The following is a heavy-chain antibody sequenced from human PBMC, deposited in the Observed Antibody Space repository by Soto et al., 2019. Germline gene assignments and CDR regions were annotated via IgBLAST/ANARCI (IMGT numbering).Heavy chain of an antibody. D-gene: IGHD2-15*01. Sequence: SLTCTVSGGSISSSSYYWGWIRQPPGKGLEWIGSIYYSGSTYYNPSLRSRVTISVDTSKNQFSLKLSSVTAADTAVYYCARARGARYFDYWGQGTLVTVSS. CDR3: ARARGARYFDY. V-gene: IGHV4-39*01. J-gene: IGHJ4*02. CDR2: IYYSGST. CDR1: GGSISSSSYY.